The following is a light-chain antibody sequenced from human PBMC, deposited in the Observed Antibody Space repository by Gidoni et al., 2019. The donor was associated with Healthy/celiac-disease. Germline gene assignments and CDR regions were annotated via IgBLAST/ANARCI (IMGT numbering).Light chain of an antibody. J-gene: IGKJ3*01. V-gene: IGKV3-15*01. CDR2: GAS. CDR3: QQYNNWPPFT. CDR1: QSVSSN. Sequence: EIVITQSPATLSVSPGERATLSCRARQSVSSNLAWYQQKPGQAPRLLIYGASTRATGLPARFSGSGSGTEFTLTISRLQSEEFAVYYCQQYNNWPPFTFGPGTKVDIK.